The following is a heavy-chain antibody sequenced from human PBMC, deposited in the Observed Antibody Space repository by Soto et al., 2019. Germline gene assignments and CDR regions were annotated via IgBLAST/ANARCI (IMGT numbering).Heavy chain of an antibody. J-gene: IGHJ6*02. CDR1: GFTFDDYA. CDR3: AKDVSGRGSFYYYFGMDV. D-gene: IGHD1-26*01. CDR2: ISWNSGSV. Sequence: GGSLRLSCAASGFTFDDYALHWVRQAPGKGLEWVSGISWNSGSVGYTDSVKARFTIYRDNAKNSLYLQMNSLRAEDTALYYCAKDVSGRGSFYYYFGMDVWGHGTTVTVSS. V-gene: IGHV3-9*01.